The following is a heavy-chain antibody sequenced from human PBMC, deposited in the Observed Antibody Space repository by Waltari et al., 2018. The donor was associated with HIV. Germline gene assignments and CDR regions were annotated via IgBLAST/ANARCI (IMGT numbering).Heavy chain of an antibody. CDR2: IYISGST. CDR1: GGPISSGSYY. Sequence: QVQLQESGPALVKPSQTLSLPCTVSGGPISSGSYYWIWIRQPAGKGLEWIGRIYISGSTNYNPALKSRVTITVDTSKNHFSLKLSSVTAADTAVYYCARGVPAATDWFDPWGQGTLVTVSS. J-gene: IGHJ5*02. V-gene: IGHV4-61*02. D-gene: IGHD2-2*01. CDR3: ARGVPAATDWFDP.